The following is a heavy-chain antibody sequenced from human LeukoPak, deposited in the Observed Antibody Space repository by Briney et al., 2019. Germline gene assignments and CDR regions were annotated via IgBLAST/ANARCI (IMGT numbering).Heavy chain of an antibody. J-gene: IGHJ5*02. D-gene: IGHD3-10*01. Sequence: GGSLRLSCAASGFTFDDYAMHWVRQAPGKGLEWVTGISWNSDRIGYADSVKGRFTISRDNAKNSLYLQMNSLRPEDTALYYCASGGSTMARGANHWGQGTLVTVSS. CDR2: ISWNSDRI. CDR3: ASGGSTMARGANH. CDR1: GFTFDDYA. V-gene: IGHV3-9*01.